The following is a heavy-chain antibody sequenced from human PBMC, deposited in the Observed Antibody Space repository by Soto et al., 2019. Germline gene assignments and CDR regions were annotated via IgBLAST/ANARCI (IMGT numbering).Heavy chain of an antibody. Sequence: SETLSLTCAVSGVSISTTTYYWAWIRQPPGKGLEWVATIYSSGATYYNPSLKSRLTISIDTSKNQFSLRLSSVTAADTAMYYCARYYDTSNRPYFHHWGQGTRVTVSS. D-gene: IGHD3-22*01. V-gene: IGHV4-39*01. CDR1: GVSISTTTYY. CDR3: ARYYDTSNRPYFHH. J-gene: IGHJ1*01. CDR2: IYSSGAT.